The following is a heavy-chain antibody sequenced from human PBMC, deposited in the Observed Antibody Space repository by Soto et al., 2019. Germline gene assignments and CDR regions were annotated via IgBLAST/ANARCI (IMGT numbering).Heavy chain of an antibody. Sequence: GGSLRLSCAASGFTFSSYGMHWVRQAPGKGLEWVAVIWYDGSNKYYADSVKGRFTISRDNSKNTLYLQMNSLRAEDTAVYYCARDGYYDFWSGYDYYYYYYMDVWGKGTTVTVSS. CDR2: IWYDGSNK. CDR3: ARDGYYDFWSGYDYYYYYYMDV. V-gene: IGHV3-33*01. CDR1: GFTFSSYG. D-gene: IGHD3-3*01. J-gene: IGHJ6*03.